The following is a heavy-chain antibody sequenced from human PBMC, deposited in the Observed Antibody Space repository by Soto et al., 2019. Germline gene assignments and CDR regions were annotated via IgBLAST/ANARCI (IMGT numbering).Heavy chain of an antibody. V-gene: IGHV1-69*13. Sequence: SVKVSCKASGGTFSSYAISWVRQAPGQGLEWMGGIIPIFGTANYAQKFQGRVTITADESTSTAYMELSSLRSEGTAVYYCARRLGITGTYYYYYGMDVWGQGTTVTVSS. D-gene: IGHD1-20*01. J-gene: IGHJ6*02. CDR2: IIPIFGTA. CDR3: ARRLGITGTYYYYYGMDV. CDR1: GGTFSSYA.